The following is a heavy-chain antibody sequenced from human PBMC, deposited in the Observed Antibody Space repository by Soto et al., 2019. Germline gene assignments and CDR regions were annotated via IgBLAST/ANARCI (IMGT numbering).Heavy chain of an antibody. CDR1: GFTFSSYA. Sequence: SLRLSCAASGFTFSSYAMTWVRQAPGKGLEWVSTITSDGVSTYYADSVKGRFTISRDNSKNTLYLQINSLRAEDTAVYYCSKSGDGYWGQGTLVTVSS. J-gene: IGHJ4*02. D-gene: IGHD3-10*01. CDR2: ITSDGVST. CDR3: SKSGDGY. V-gene: IGHV3-23*01.